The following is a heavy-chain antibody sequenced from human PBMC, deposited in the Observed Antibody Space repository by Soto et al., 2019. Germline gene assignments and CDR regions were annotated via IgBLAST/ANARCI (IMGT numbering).Heavy chain of an antibody. V-gene: IGHV1-69*13. D-gene: IGHD4-17*01. CDR3: ARTPPHYGGNPSYYFDY. Sequence: GASVKVSCKASGCTFSSYAISWVRQAPGQGLEWMGGIIPIFGTANYAQKFQGRVTITADESTSTAYMELSSLRSEDTAVYYCARTPPHYGGNPSYYFDYWGQGTLVTVSS. CDR1: GCTFSSYA. J-gene: IGHJ4*02. CDR2: IIPIFGTA.